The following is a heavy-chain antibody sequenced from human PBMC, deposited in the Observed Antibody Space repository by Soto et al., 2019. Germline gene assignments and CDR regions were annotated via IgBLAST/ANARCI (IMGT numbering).Heavy chain of an antibody. CDR1: GYTFTSYA. CDR2: INAGNGNT. D-gene: IGHD3-22*01. CDR3: ATMVYYYDSSYDENDAFDI. V-gene: IGHV1-3*01. Sequence: ASVKVSCKASGYTFTSYAMHWVRQAPGQRLEWMGWINAGNGNTKYSQKFQGRVTITRDTSASTAYMEPSSLRSEDTAVYYCATMVYYYDSSYDENDAFDIWGQGTMVTVSS. J-gene: IGHJ3*02.